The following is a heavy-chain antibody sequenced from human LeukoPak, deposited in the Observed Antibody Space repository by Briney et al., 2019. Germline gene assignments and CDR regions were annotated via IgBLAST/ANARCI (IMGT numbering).Heavy chain of an antibody. CDR1: GFTFSSYG. CDR2: ISYDGSNK. Sequence: PGGSLRLSCAASGFTFSSYGMHWVRQAPGKGLEWVAVISYDGSNKYYADSVKGRFTISRDNSKNTLYLQMNSLRAEDTAVYYCAKDGVVVVTTEEQLWHNWFDPWGQGTLVTVSS. J-gene: IGHJ5*02. V-gene: IGHV3-30*18. CDR3: AKDGVVVVTTEEQLWHNWFDP. D-gene: IGHD2-21*02.